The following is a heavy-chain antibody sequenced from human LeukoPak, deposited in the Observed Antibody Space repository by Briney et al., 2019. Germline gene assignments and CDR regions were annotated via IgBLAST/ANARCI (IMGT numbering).Heavy chain of an antibody. Sequence: SETLSLTCAVYGGSFNHYYWSWIRQPPGKGLEWIGEVNHSGSATYNPSLKSRVAISVDTSKNQISLKLTSVTAADTAVYYCARGLTRGYSFGPPGFWGQGTLVAVPS. V-gene: IGHV4-34*01. J-gene: IGHJ4*02. CDR3: ARGLTRGYSFGPPGF. CDR1: GGSFNHYY. CDR2: VNHSGSA. D-gene: IGHD5-18*01.